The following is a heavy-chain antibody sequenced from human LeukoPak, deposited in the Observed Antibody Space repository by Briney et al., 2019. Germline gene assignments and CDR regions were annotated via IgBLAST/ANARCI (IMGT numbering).Heavy chain of an antibody. CDR1: GFTFSRCG. CDR3: SASVVVIPAAADASDI. CDR2: IRYDGSNK. D-gene: IGHD2-2*01. V-gene: IGHV3-30*02. J-gene: IGHJ3*02. Sequence: PGGSLRLSCAASGFTFSRCGMHWVHQAPGKGLEGVACIRYDGSNKYYADSVKGRFTISRDNSKNTLYLQMNSLRAEDTAVYYCSASVVVIPAAADASDIWPQGTIVTVST.